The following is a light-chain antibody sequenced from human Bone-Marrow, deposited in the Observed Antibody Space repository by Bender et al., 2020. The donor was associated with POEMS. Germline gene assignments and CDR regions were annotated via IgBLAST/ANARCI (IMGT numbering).Light chain of an antibody. CDR3: TSYTSSYILI. V-gene: IGLV1-40*01. CDR2: GYN. J-gene: IGLJ2*01. Sequence: QSVLTQPPSVSGAPGQRVTISCTGSSSNTGSGYDINWYQHLPGTAPKLLIYGYNNRPSGVPDRFSGSKSGNTASLTISGLQAEDEADYYCTSYTSSYILIFGGGTKLTVL. CDR1: SSNTGSGYD.